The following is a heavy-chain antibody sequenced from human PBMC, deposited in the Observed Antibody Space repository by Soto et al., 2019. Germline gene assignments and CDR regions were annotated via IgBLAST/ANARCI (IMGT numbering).Heavy chain of an antibody. CDR2: IWYDGSNK. Sequence: GGSLRLSCAASGFTFSSYGMHWVRQAPGKGLEWVSVIWYDGSNKCYADSVKGRFTISRDNSKNSLYLQMNSLRAEDTAVYYCARAAIPAAIHYYYYYYGMDVWGQGTTVTVSS. D-gene: IGHD2-2*01. J-gene: IGHJ6*02. CDR3: ARAAIPAAIHYYYYYYGMDV. CDR1: GFTFSSYG. V-gene: IGHV3-33*01.